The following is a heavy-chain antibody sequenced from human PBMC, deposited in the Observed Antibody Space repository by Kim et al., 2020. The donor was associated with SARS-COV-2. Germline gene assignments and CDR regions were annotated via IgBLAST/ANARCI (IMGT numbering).Heavy chain of an antibody. CDR2: IIPIFGTA. J-gene: IGHJ6*02. Sequence: SVKVSCKASGGTFSSYAISWVRQAPGQGLEWMGGIIPIFGTANYAQKFQGRVTITADESTSTAYMELSSLRSEDTAVYYCASTQYQLPTKKYYYYGMDVWGQGTTVTVSS. V-gene: IGHV1-69*13. D-gene: IGHD2-2*01. CDR1: GGTFSSYA. CDR3: ASTQYQLPTKKYYYYGMDV.